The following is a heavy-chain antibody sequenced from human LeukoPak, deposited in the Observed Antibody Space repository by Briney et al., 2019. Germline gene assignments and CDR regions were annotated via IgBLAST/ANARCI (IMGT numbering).Heavy chain of an antibody. D-gene: IGHD3-10*01. CDR2: INPSGGST. Sequence: GASVKVSCKASGYTFTSYYMHWVRQAPGQGLEWMGIINPSGGSTSYAQKFQGRVTMTRDMSTSTVYMELSSLRSEDTAVYYCARGGKLMITTVRGALASKNGFDIWGQGTMVTVSS. CDR1: GYTFTSYY. J-gene: IGHJ3*02. V-gene: IGHV1-46*01. CDR3: ARGGKLMITTVRGALASKNGFDI.